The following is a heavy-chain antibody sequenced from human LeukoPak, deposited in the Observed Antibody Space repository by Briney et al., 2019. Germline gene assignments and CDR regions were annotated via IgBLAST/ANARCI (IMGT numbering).Heavy chain of an antibody. J-gene: IGHJ6*03. D-gene: IGHD6-6*01. CDR2: INPNSGGT. V-gene: IGHV1-2*06. CDR3: ASLSLSGDSSSSVGYYYYYYMDV. Sequence: ASVKVSCKASGYTFTGYYMHWVRQAPGQGLEWMGRINPNSGGTNYAQKSQGRVTMTRDTSISTAYMELSRLRSDDTAVYYCASLSLSGDSSSSVGYYYYYYMDVWGKGTTVTVSS. CDR1: GYTFTGYY.